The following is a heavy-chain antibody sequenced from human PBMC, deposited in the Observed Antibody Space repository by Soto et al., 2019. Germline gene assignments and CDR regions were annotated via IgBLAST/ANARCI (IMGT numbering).Heavy chain of an antibody. CDR2: IHYSGST. CDR3: ARSYSNGWYSGGY. Sequence: QVQLQGSGPGLVKPSETLSLTCTVSGASLNNYYWTWNRQPPGKGLEWIGYIHYSGSTTYNPSLKKRVTISRDTSKKQFYLNLTSVTAADTAVYFCARSYSNGWYSGGYWGQGTLVTVSS. J-gene: IGHJ4*02. D-gene: IGHD6-19*01. V-gene: IGHV4-59*03. CDR1: GASLNNYY.